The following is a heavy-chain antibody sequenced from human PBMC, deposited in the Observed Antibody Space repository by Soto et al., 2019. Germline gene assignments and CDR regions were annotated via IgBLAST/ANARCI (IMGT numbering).Heavy chain of an antibody. Sequence: SETLTLSCHLSCRSITNYYWRWIRQPAGTGLEGVGRIYSDVNTNFNPSLKSRPTISVDKSKNQFSLNLTSVRDADTALYYCARTARGRLVDYWGQGPLVTVSS. D-gene: IGHD2-21*02. J-gene: IGHJ4*02. V-gene: IGHV4-4*07. CDR1: CRSITNYY. CDR3: ARTARGRLVDY. CDR2: IYSDVNT.